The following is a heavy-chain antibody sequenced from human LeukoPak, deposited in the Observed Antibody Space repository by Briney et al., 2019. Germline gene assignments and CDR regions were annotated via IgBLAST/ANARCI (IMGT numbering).Heavy chain of an antibody. D-gene: IGHD2-15*01. Sequence: PGRSLRLSCVASGFTFSSRGMHWVRQAPGKGLEWVAVIWYDGSNNYYADSVKGRFTISRDNSKNTLYLEMSSLRAEDTAVYYCARDPYCSGGSCYSSYYYYYGMDVWGQGTTVTVSS. J-gene: IGHJ6*02. CDR3: ARDPYCSGGSCYSSYYYYYGMDV. CDR1: GFTFSSRG. CDR2: IWYDGSNN. V-gene: IGHV3-33*01.